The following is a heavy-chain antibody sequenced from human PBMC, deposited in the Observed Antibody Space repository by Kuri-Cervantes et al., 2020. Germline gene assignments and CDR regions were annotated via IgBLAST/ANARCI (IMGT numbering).Heavy chain of an antibody. CDR1: GFTFSSYG. V-gene: IGHV3-33*01. J-gene: IGHJ6*02. CDR3: ARDKGFGELSQYGMDV. CDR2: IWYDGSNK. D-gene: IGHD3-10*01. Sequence: GGSLRLSCAASGFTFSSYGMHWVRQAPGKGLEWVAVIWYDGSNKYYADSVKGRFTISRDNSKNTLYLQMNSLRAEDTAVYYCARDKGFGELSQYGMDVWGQGTTVTVSS.